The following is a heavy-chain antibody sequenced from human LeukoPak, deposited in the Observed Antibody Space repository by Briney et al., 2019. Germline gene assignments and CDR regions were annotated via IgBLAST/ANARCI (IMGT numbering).Heavy chain of an antibody. J-gene: IGHJ5*02. V-gene: IGHV3-23*01. CDR2: ISGSGGST. CDR1: GFTFSSYA. Sequence: GGSLRLSCAASGFTFSSYAMSWVRQAPGKGLEWVSAISGSGGSTYYADSVKGRFTISRDNSKNTLYLQMNSLRAEDTAVYYCARESYSYGITIFGVDPRFDPWGQGTLVTVSS. CDR3: ARESYSYGITIFGVDPRFDP. D-gene: IGHD3-3*01.